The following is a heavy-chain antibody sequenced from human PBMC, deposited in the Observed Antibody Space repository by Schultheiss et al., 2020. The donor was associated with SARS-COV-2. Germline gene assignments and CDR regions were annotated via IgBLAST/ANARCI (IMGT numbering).Heavy chain of an antibody. D-gene: IGHD2-15*01. Sequence: GGSLRLSCAASGFTFSSYSMNWVRQAPGKGLEWVSAISGSGGSTYYADSVKGRFTISRDNSKNTLYLQMNSLRAEDTAVYYCARDWGCSGGSCYYYFDYWGQGTLVTVSS. CDR1: GFTFSSYS. J-gene: IGHJ4*02. V-gene: IGHV3-23*01. CDR2: ISGSGGST. CDR3: ARDWGCSGGSCYYYFDY.